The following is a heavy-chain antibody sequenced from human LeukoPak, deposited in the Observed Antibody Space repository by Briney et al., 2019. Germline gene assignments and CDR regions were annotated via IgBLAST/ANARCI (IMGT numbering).Heavy chain of an antibody. J-gene: IGHJ4*02. CDR2: ISSSSSYI. V-gene: IGHV3-21*01. CDR1: GFTFSSYS. CDR3: AREISGGVGSYGYYYFDY. D-gene: IGHD5-18*01. Sequence: RGSLRLSCAASGFTFSSYSMNWVRQAPGKGLEWVSSISSSSSYIYYADSVKGRFTISRDNAKNSLYLQMNRLRAEDTAVDCCAREISGGVGSYGYYYFDYWGQGTLVTVSS.